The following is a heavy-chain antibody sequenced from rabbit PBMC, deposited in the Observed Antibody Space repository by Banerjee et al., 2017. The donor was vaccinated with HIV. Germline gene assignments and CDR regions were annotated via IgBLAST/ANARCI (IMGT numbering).Heavy chain of an antibody. J-gene: IGHJ4*01. CDR2: IYAGSSGST. D-gene: IGHD1-1*01. CDR3: ASSSAYDYYFNL. CDR1: GFSFSSSYY. V-gene: IGHV1S40*01. Sequence: QSLEESEGDLVKPGASLTLTCTASGFSFSSSYYMCWVRQAPGKGLEWIACIYAGSSGSTYYASWAKGRFTISKTSSTTVTLQMTSLTAADTATYFCASSSAYDYYFNLWGPGTLVTVS.